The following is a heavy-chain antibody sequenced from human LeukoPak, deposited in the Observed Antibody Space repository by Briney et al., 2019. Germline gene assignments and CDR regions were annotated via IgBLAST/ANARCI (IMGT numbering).Heavy chain of an antibody. J-gene: IGHJ3*02. CDR1: GGSFSGYY. Sequence: KPSETLSLTCAVYGGSFSGYYWSWIRQPPGKGLEWIGEINHSGSTNYNPSLKSRVTISVDTSKNQFSLKLSSVTAADTAVYYCARGYYYGSGSSGRDAFDIWGQGTMVTVSS. CDR2: INHSGST. D-gene: IGHD3-10*01. V-gene: IGHV4-34*01. CDR3: ARGYYYGSGSSGRDAFDI.